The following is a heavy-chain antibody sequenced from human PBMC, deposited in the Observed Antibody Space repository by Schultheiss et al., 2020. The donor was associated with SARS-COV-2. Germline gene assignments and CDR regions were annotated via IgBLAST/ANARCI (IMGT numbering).Heavy chain of an antibody. CDR2: ISSSGSTI. Sequence: GGSLRLSCAASGFTFSSYEMNWVRQAPGKGLEWVSYISSSGSTIYYADVVKGRFSITRDNSKKTVDLQMNSLRVEDTAVYYCARVGATVTTSHYHGMDVWGQGTTVTVSS. D-gene: IGHD4-17*01. J-gene: IGHJ6*02. CDR1: GFTFSSYE. CDR3: ARVGATVTTSHYHGMDV. V-gene: IGHV3-48*03.